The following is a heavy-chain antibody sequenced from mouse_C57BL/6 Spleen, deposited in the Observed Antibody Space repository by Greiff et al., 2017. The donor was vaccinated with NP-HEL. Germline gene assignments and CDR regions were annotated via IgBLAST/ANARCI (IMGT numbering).Heavy chain of an antibody. Sequence: VQLQQSGAELARPGASVKLSCKASGYTFTSYGISWVKQRTGQGLEWIGEIYPRSGNTYYNEKFKGTATLTADKSSSTAYMELRSLTSEDSAVYFCARLGNYYGSSLYYAMDYWGQGTSVTVSS. CDR3: ARLGNYYGSSLYYAMDY. J-gene: IGHJ4*01. V-gene: IGHV1-81*01. CDR2: IYPRSGNT. CDR1: GYTFTSYG. D-gene: IGHD1-1*01.